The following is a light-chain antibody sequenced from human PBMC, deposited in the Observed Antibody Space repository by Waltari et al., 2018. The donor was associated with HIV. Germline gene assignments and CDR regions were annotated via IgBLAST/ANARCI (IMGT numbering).Light chain of an antibody. CDR1: QTISSY. J-gene: IGKJ1*01. CDR3: QQSYNNPRT. CDR2: VAS. Sequence: DIQMTQSPSSLSASVGDRVTLTCRASQTISSYLNWYQQKPGQAPKLLIDVASSLQSGVPSRFSGSGSGTDFTLTISNLQPEDFSTYYCQQSYNNPRTFGQGTKVEI. V-gene: IGKV1-39*01.